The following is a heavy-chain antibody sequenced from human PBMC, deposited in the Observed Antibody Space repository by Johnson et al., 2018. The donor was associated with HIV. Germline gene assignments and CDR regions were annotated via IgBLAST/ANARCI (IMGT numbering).Heavy chain of an antibody. Sequence: QVQLVESGGGVVQPGRSLRLSCAASGFTLSTYGMHWVRQAPGKGLEWVAVISYDGSNKYYADSVKGRFTTSRANSKNTLYLQMNSLRDEDTALYYCARERYYYDSSGSYNPHAFDIWGQGTMVTVSS. D-gene: IGHD3-22*01. J-gene: IGHJ3*02. CDR3: ARERYYYDSSGSYNPHAFDI. V-gene: IGHV3-30*03. CDR2: ISYDGSNK. CDR1: GFTLSTYG.